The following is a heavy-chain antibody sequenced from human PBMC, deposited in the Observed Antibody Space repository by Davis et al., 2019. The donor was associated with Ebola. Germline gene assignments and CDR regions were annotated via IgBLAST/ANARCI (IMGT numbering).Heavy chain of an antibody. CDR2: IYYSGST. J-gene: IGHJ4*02. D-gene: IGHD2-15*01. Sequence: MPSETLSLTCSVSGGSISSADDYWAWIRQPPGRGLEWIGSIYYSGSTHYNPSLKSRVNMSVDTSKNQFSLKLISVTAADTAMYYCAAVGFCSGGGCYLVDYWGQGTLVTVSS. CDR3: AAVGFCSGGGCYLVDY. V-gene: IGHV4-39*01. CDR1: GGSISSADDY.